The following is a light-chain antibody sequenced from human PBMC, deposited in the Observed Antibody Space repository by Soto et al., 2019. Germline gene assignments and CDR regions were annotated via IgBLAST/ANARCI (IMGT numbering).Light chain of an antibody. CDR2: GAS. V-gene: IGKV3-20*01. J-gene: IGKJ3*01. CDR1: QSVSSSY. CDR3: QQYGSEPFT. Sequence: EIVLTQSPGTLSLSPGERGTLSCRASQSVSSSYLAWYQQKTGQAPRLLIYGASGRATGVPDRFSGSGSGTDFTLTISRLEPEDFAVYYCQQYGSEPFTFGPGNKVDIK.